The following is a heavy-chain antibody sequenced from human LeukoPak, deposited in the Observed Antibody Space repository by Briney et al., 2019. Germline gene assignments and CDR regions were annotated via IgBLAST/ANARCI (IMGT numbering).Heavy chain of an antibody. CDR2: IIPIFGTT. J-gene: IGHJ4*02. V-gene: IGHV1-69*05. Sequence: GASVKVSCKASGGTFSSYAISWVRQAPGQGLGWMGGIIPIFGTTNYAQKFQGRVTIITDESTSTAYMELSSLRSEDTAVYYCARGPELERFDYWGQGTLVTVSS. CDR1: GGTFSSYA. D-gene: IGHD1-1*01. CDR3: ARGPELERFDY.